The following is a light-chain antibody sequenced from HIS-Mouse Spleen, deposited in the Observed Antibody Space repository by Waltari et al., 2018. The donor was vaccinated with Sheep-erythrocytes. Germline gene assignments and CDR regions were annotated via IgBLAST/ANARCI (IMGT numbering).Light chain of an antibody. J-gene: IGLJ1*01. Sequence: QSALTQPRSVSGSPGQSVTISCTGTSSDVGGYNYVPWYQQHPGKAHKLMIYDVSKRPSGVPDRFSGSKSGNTASLTISGLQAEDEADYYCCSYAGSYTLYVFGTGTKVTVL. CDR2: DVS. V-gene: IGLV2-11*01. CDR1: SSDVGGYNY. CDR3: CSYAGSYTLYV.